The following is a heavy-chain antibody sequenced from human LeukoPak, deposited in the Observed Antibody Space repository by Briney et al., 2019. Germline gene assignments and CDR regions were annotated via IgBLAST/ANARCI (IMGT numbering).Heavy chain of an antibody. CDR2: IYSGGST. CDR3: ATIYCSGGRCSYFDD. CDR1: GFTVSSNY. V-gene: IGHV3-66*01. D-gene: IGHD2-15*01. Sequence: GGSLRLSCAASGFTVSSNYMSWVRQAPGKGLEWVSVIYSGGSTYYADSVKGRFTISRDNSKNTLYLQMNSLRAEDTAVYYCATIYCSGGRCSYFDDWGQGTLVTVSS. J-gene: IGHJ4*02.